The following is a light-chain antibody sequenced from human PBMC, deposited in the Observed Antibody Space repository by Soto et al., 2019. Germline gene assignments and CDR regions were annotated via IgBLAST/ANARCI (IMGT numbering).Light chain of an antibody. V-gene: IGKV3-20*01. Sequence: EIVLTQSPRTLSLSPGERATLSCRASQSVSSSYLAWYQQKPGQAPRLLIYGASSRATGIPDRFSGSGSGTDFTLTINSLQSEDFAVYYCQQYNTWWTFGQGTRVEI. CDR1: QSVSSSY. J-gene: IGKJ1*01. CDR2: GAS. CDR3: QQYNTWWT.